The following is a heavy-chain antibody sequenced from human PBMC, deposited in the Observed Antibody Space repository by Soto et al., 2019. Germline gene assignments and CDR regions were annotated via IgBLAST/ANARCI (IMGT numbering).Heavy chain of an antibody. CDR3: ARGGTPGGGATTWGNFDY. CDR2: MNPNSGNT. CDR1: GYTFTSYD. V-gene: IGHV1-8*01. J-gene: IGHJ4*02. Sequence: QVQLVQSGAEVKKPGASVKVSCKASGYTFTSYDINWVRQATGQGLEWMGWMNPNSGNTGYAQKFQGRVTMTRNTYMSTAYMELSSLRSEDTAVYYCARGGTPGGGATTWGNFDYWGQGTLVTVSS. D-gene: IGHD1-26*01.